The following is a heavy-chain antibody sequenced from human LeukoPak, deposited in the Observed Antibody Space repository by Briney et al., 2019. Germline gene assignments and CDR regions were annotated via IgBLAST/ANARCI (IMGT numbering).Heavy chain of an antibody. CDR2: ISWNSGSI. CDR3: AKDRSWYGYYYYGMDV. J-gene: IGHJ6*02. Sequence: PGGSLRLSCAASGFTFDDYAMPWVRQAPGKGLEWVSGISWNSGSIGYADPVKGRFTISRDNAKNSLYLQMNSLRAEDTALYYCAKDRSWYGYYYYGMDVWGQGTTVTVSS. D-gene: IGHD6-13*01. V-gene: IGHV3-9*01. CDR1: GFTFDDYA.